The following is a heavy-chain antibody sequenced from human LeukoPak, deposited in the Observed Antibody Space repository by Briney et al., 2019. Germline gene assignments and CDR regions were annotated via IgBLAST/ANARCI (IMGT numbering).Heavy chain of an antibody. CDR1: GGSISSYY. J-gene: IGHJ6*03. CDR2: IYYSGST. Sequence: PSETLSLTCTVSGGSISSYYWSWIRQPPGKGLEWIGYIYYSGSTNYNPSLKSRVTISVDTSKNQFSLKLGSVTAADTAVYYCARRHHYYYYMDVWGKGTTVTVSS. CDR3: ARRHHYYYYMDV. V-gene: IGHV4-59*08.